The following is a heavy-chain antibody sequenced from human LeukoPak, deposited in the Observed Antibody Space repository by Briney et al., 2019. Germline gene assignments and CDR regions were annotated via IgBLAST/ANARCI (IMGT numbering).Heavy chain of an antibody. CDR2: IIPILGVA. CDR1: GGTFYVYA. CDR3: ARSERAGHNWFDP. D-gene: IGHD3-10*01. Sequence: GASAKVSSKASGGTFYVYAINGGRPAPGQGVERVGRIIPILGVANYAQRLQGRVTFTADTSTSTAYMELSSLRSEDTALYYCARSERAGHNWFDPWGQGTLVTVSS. V-gene: IGHV1-69*10. J-gene: IGHJ5*02.